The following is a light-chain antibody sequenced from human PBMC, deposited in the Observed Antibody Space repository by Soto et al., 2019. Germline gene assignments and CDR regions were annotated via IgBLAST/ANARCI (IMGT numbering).Light chain of an antibody. CDR1: LNVNSY. V-gene: IGKV3-11*01. J-gene: IGKJ4*01. CDR3: QQRSNWPLT. Sequence: ENVLTQSPGTLSLSPGERATLSCRASLNVNSYLAWYQQKPGQAPRLLIYDASNRATGIPARFSGSGSGTDFTLTISSLEPEDFAVYYCQQRSNWPLTFGGGTKVDIK. CDR2: DAS.